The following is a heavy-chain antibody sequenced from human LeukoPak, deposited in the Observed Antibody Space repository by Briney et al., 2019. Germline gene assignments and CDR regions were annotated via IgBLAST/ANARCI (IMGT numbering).Heavy chain of an antibody. CDR3: AIKRIRGNPFDF. D-gene: IGHD2/OR15-2a*01. CDR1: ANTFSDYY. J-gene: IGHJ4*02. CDR2: FHPSSDAA. V-gene: IGHV1-2*02. Sequence: ASVKVSCKASANTFSDYYVHWVRQAPGQGLQWMGWFHPSSDAAGYAQRFQGRVSMTRDTSFSTAYMQLTGLRSDGTATYYCAIKRIRGNPFDFWGQGTLVTVSS.